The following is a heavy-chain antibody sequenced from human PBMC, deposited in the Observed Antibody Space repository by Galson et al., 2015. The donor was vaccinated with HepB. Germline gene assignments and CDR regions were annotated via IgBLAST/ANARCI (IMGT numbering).Heavy chain of an antibody. J-gene: IGHJ3*01. Sequence: SVKVSYKASGYTFSGHYLHWVRQAPGQGLEWMGWISPNSGATNYAQKFQDRVTMTRDTSITTAYMEMSRLRYDDTAVYYCARSHSGSYFDALDVWGQGTMVTVSS. CDR1: GYTFSGHY. CDR3: ARSHSGSYFDALDV. V-gene: IGHV1-2*02. D-gene: IGHD1-26*01. CDR2: ISPNSGAT.